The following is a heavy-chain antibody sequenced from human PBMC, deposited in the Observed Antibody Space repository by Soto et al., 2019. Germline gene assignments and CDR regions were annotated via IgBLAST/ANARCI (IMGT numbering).Heavy chain of an antibody. CDR2: ISSTTNYI. CDR3: ARESEDLTSNFDY. Sequence: PGGSLRLSCAASGFTFTRYSMNWVRQAPGKGLEWVSSISSTTNYIYYGDSMKGRFTIARDNAKNSLYLEMNSLRAEDTAVYYCARESEDLTSNFDYWGQGTLVTVSS. V-gene: IGHV3-21*06. CDR1: GFTFTRYS. J-gene: IGHJ4*02.